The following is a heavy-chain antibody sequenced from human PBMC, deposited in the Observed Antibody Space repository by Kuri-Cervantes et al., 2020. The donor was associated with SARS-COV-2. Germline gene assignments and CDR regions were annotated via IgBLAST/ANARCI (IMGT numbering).Heavy chain of an antibody. CDR1: GFTFSSYG. J-gene: IGHJ4*02. V-gene: IGHV3-30*02. CDR3: ARQGYCSSTSCYTIPPDY. Sequence: GESLKISCAASGFTFSSYGMHWVRQAPGKGLEWVAFIRYDGSNKYYADSVKGRFTISRDNSKNTLYLQMNSLRAEDTAVYYCARQGYCSSTSCYTIPPDYWGQGTLVTSPQ. CDR2: IRYDGSNK. D-gene: IGHD2-2*02.